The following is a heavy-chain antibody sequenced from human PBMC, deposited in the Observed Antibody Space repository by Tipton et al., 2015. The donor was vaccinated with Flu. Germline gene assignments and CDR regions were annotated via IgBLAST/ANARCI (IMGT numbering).Heavy chain of an antibody. CDR2: INQNGSEK. CDR3: ARLAGGP. J-gene: IGHJ5*02. V-gene: IGHV3-7*03. CDR1: GFPFSNFW. D-gene: IGHD3-16*01. Sequence: SLRLSCAASGFPFSNFWMHWVRQTPGKGLEWVAHINQNGSEKGYVDSVKGRITISRDNAKNSLYLQMNSLRAEDTAVYYCARLAGGPWGQGTLVTVSS.